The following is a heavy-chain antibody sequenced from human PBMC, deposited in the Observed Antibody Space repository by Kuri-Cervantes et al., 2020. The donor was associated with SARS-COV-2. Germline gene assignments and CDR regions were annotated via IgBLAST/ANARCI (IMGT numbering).Heavy chain of an antibody. CDR2: INPNSGGT. CDR3: ARDFWPSGGYFDY. Sequence: ASVKVSCQSSGYTFTGYYMHWVRQAPGQGLEWMGWINPNSGGTNYAQKFQGRVTMTRDTSISTAYMELSRLRSEDTPVYYCARDFWPSGGYFDYWGQGTLVTVSS. CDR1: GYTFTGYY. D-gene: IGHD3-10*01. J-gene: IGHJ4*02. V-gene: IGHV1-2*02.